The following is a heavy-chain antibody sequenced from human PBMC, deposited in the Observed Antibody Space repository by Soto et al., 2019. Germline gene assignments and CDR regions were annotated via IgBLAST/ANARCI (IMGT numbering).Heavy chain of an antibody. CDR2: IDYSGTA. CDR3: ARITGRHLDY. J-gene: IGHJ4*02. CDR1: SGSISVTNVF. Sequence: SETLSLTCTVSSGSISVTNVFWGWVRQPPGKGLEWIGNIDYSGTAYFSPSLATRVTFHVDTSKNQFSLTLYSVTAADAAVYYCARITGRHLDYWGQGILVTVSS. V-gene: IGHV4-39*01. D-gene: IGHD1-20*01.